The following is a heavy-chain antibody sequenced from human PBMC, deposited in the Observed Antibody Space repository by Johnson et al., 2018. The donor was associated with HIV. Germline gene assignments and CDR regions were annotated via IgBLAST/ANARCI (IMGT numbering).Heavy chain of an antibody. CDR1: GFTFSYAW. CDR2: ISYDGSNK. V-gene: IGHV3-30-3*01. CDR3: TTDRGYYDRSGYSAFDM. J-gene: IGHJ3*02. Sequence: QVQLVESGGGLVKPGGSLRLSCAASGFTFSYAWMSWVRQAPGKGLEWVAVISYDGSNKYYADSVKGRFTISRDNAKNSLYLQMNSLKTEDTAVYYCTTDRGYYDRSGYSAFDMWGQGTMVTVSS. D-gene: IGHD3-22*01.